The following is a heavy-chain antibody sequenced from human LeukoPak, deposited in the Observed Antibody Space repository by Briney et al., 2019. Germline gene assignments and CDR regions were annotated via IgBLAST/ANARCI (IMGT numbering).Heavy chain of an antibody. CDR2: IIPIFGTA. Sequence: SVNVSCEVSVGTFSGYAVSWGRGAPGHRGEGLGGIIPIFGTATYAQKFQGRVTITTDESTSTAYMELSSLRSEDTAVYYCAWEEMATTFDYWGQGTLVTVSS. V-gene: IGHV1-69*05. CDR3: AWEEMATTFDY. J-gene: IGHJ4*02. CDR1: VGTFSGYA. D-gene: IGHD5-24*01.